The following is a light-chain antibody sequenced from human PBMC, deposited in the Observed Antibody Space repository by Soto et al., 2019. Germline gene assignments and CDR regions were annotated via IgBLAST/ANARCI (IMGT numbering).Light chain of an antibody. CDR1: QGIRND. CDR2: AAS. V-gene: IGKV1-6*01. Sequence: AIQMTQSPSSLSASVGDRVTITCRASQGIRNDLGWYQQKPGKAPKLLIYAASSLQSGVTSRFSGSGSVTEFTLTISILQPEDFATYYCLQDYNYPWTFGQGTKVEIK. CDR3: LQDYNYPWT. J-gene: IGKJ1*01.